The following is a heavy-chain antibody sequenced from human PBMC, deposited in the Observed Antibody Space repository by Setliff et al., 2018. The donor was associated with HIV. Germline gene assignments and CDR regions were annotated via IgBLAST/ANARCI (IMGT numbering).Heavy chain of an antibody. CDR2: IDSSGTT. CDR1: GGSFGVYR. V-gene: IGHV4-4*07. D-gene: IGHD3-10*02. CDR3: ARESPSMSLDA. J-gene: IGHJ1*01. Sequence: SETLSLTCTISGGSFGVYRWSWIRQSAGRGLEWIGRIDSSGTTDYKPSLKGRVAISVDTSRNQFSLRVTSVTAADTAVYYCARESPSMSLDAWGQGTLVTVSS.